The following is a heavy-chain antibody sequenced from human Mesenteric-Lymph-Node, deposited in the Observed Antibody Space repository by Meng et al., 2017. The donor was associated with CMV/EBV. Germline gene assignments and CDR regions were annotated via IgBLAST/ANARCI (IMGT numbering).Heavy chain of an antibody. J-gene: IGHJ6*02. CDR3: VRGVPARGSFFYYGMDV. D-gene: IGHD6-6*01. CDR2: INSDGSST. CDR1: GFTFSSYW. V-gene: IGHV3-74*01. Sequence: GESLKISCAASGFTFSSYWMHWVRQAPGKGLVWVSRINSDGSSTNYADSVKGRFTISRDTSNDTLYLQMNSLRPEDTAVYYCVRGVPARGSFFYYGMDVWGQGTTVTVSS.